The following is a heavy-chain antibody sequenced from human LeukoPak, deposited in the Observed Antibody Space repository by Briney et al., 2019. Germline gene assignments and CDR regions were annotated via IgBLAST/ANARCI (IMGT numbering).Heavy chain of an antibody. J-gene: IGHJ4*02. D-gene: IGHD3-9*01. Sequence: SVTLSCFACGFTLYNYDLMWLGQAPGQGLEGVSAITVSAGNTYYEDSVKGRFTISRDNSKNTVLLQMNCVRAEERAVYYCAIWGDYDVLTGYYVSDYWGQGTLVTVSS. CDR1: GFTLYNYD. V-gene: IGHV3-23*01. CDR2: ITVSAGNT. CDR3: AIWGDYDVLTGYYVSDY.